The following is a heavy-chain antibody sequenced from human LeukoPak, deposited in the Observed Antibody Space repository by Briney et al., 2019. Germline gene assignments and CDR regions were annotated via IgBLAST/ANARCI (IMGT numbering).Heavy chain of an antibody. CDR2: INPTGGST. D-gene: IGHD1-26*01. J-gene: IGHJ5*02. Sequence: ASVKVSCKASGYTFTCYYMHWVRQAPGQGLEWMGLINPTGGSTGYAQKFQGRVTMTRDMSTSTDYMELSSLRSEDTAIYYCARDNSVGDNAWWFDPWGQGTLVTASS. CDR1: GYTFTCYY. V-gene: IGHV1-46*01. CDR3: ARDNSVGDNAWWFDP.